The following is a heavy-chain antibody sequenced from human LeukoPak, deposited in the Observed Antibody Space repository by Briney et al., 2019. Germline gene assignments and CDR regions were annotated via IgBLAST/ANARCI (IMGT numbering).Heavy chain of an antibody. J-gene: IGHJ6*03. Sequence: GGSLRLSCAASGFTFSTYTFHWARLAPGKGLEYVSAMGSDGFSTYYANSVRGRFTISRDNAKNSLYLQMNSLRAEDTAVYYCARDTRGITIFGVVIPEIYYYYYMDVWGKGTTVTVSS. V-gene: IGHV3-64*01. D-gene: IGHD3-3*01. CDR1: GFTFSTYT. CDR2: MGSDGFST. CDR3: ARDTRGITIFGVVIPEIYYYYYMDV.